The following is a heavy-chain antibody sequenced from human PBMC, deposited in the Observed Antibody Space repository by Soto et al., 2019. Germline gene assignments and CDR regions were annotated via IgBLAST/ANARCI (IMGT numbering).Heavy chain of an antibody. CDR3: ARVYCSSTRCYPYYYGMDV. J-gene: IGHJ6*02. CDR1: GFTFSSYS. D-gene: IGHD2-2*01. Sequence: GGSLRLSCAASGFTFSSYSMNWVRQAPGKGLEWVSYISSSSGTIYYADSVKGRFTISRDNAKNSLYLQMNSLRDEDTAVYYCARVYCSSTRCYPYYYGMDVWGQGTTVTVYS. V-gene: IGHV3-48*02. CDR2: ISSSSGTI.